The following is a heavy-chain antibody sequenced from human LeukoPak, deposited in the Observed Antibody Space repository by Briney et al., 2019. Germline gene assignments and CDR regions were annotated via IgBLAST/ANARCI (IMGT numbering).Heavy chain of an antibody. CDR1: GGSITSSTYY. Sequence: SETLSLTCTVSGGSITSSTYYCGWIRQPPGKGLEWIVSIYYSGSTYYNPSLKSRLTISVDTTKNQFSLKLSSVTAADTAVYYCAREIGGIRGFFDYWGQGTLVTVSS. D-gene: IGHD4-23*01. V-gene: IGHV4-39*02. CDR3: AREIGGIRGFFDY. J-gene: IGHJ4*02. CDR2: IYYSGST.